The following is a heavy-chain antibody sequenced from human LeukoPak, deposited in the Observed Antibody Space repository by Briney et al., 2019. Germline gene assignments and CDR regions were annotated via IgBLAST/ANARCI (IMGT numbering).Heavy chain of an antibody. CDR2: INPNSGGT. D-gene: IGHD3-9*01. CDR1: GYTFTGYY. Sequence: ASVKVSCKASGYTFTGYYMHWVRQAPGQGLEWMGWINPNSGGTNYAQKFQGRVTMTRDTSISTAYMELSRLRSDDTAVYYCARGSDILTGSDFDYWGQGTLVTVSS. V-gene: IGHV1-2*02. J-gene: IGHJ4*02. CDR3: ARGSDILTGSDFDY.